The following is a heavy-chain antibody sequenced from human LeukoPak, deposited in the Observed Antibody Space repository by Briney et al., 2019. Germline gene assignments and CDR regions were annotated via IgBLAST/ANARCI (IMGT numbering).Heavy chain of an antibody. J-gene: IGHJ5*02. CDR1: GFTFSSYA. Sequence: GGSLRLSCAASGFTFSSYAMSWVRQAPGKGLEWVSAISGSGGSTYYADSVKGRFTISRDNSKNTLYLQMNSLRAEDTAVYYCAKGPAGIAAAGTDWFDPWGQGTLVTVSS. V-gene: IGHV3-23*01. CDR3: AKGPAGIAAAGTDWFDP. D-gene: IGHD6-13*01. CDR2: ISGSGGST.